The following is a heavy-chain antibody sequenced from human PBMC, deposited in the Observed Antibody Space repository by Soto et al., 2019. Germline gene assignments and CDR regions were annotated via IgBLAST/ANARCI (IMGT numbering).Heavy chain of an antibody. Sequence: QAQLVQSGAEVKTPGASMRVSCMASGYTFTSDHMHWVRQAPGQGLEWMGLITSGGGRATYSQSFQGRITLTWDTSTRTGYMELSNLRSDDTAVYYCARARKYGMDVWGQGTTVAVSS. CDR3: ARARKYGMDV. J-gene: IGHJ6*02. CDR1: GYTFTSDH. V-gene: IGHV1-46*01. CDR2: ITSGGGRA.